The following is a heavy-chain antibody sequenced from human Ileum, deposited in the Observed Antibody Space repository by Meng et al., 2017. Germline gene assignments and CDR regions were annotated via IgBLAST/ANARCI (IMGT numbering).Heavy chain of an antibody. D-gene: IGHD2-8*01. Sequence: HLQQWCAGLLKPSETLSLTCAVYGGSFSGYYWSWIRQPPGKGLEWIGEINHSGSTNYNPSLKSRVTISVDTSKNQFSLKLSSVTAADTAVYYCARVSSMIMVYGGSYFDYWGQGTLVTVSS. CDR1: GGSFSGYY. CDR2: INHSGST. V-gene: IGHV4-34*01. J-gene: IGHJ4*02. CDR3: ARVSSMIMVYGGSYFDY.